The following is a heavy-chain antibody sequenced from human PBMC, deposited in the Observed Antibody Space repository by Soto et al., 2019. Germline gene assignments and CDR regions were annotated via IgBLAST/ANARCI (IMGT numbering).Heavy chain of an antibody. CDR1: GGSVSSGSYY. D-gene: IGHD3-22*01. CDR2: IYYSGST. CDR3: ARVTDYYDSSGYYPPDY. J-gene: IGHJ4*02. V-gene: IGHV4-61*01. Sequence: SETLSLTCTVSGGSVSSGSYYWSWIRQPPGKGLEWIGYIYYSGSTNYNPSLKSRVTISVDTSKNQFSLKLSSVTAADTAVYYCARVTDYYDSSGYYPPDYWGQGTLVTVSS.